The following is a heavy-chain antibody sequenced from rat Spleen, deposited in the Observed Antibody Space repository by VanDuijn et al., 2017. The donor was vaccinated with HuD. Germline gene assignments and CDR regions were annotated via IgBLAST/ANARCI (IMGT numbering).Heavy chain of an antibody. V-gene: IGHV5-29*01. CDR3: AKENGGYSPFDY. D-gene: IGHD1-11*01. Sequence: EVQLVESDGGLVQPGRSLKLSCAVSGFTFSSFVMAWVRQAPKKGLEWVASITSGGSNTYYPDSVKGRFTISRDNAKSTLYLQMDSLRSEDTATYYCAKENGGYSPFDYWGQGVMVTVSS. CDR1: GFTFSSFV. J-gene: IGHJ2*01. CDR2: ITSGGSNT.